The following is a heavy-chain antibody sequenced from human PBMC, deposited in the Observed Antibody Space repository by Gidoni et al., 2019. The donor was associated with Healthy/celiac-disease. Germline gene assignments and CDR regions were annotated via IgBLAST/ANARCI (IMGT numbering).Heavy chain of an antibody. CDR2: IISSSSYR. CDR3: ARDDVSLAVAFKFFDY. CDR1: GFTFSSYC. D-gene: IGHD6-19*01. Sequence: EVQLVDSGGGLVKPGGSLRLSCAASGFTFSSYCMNGVRQAPGNGLEWVSSIISSSSYRYYADSLKGRFTIPRDNAKNSLYLQMNSLRAEDTAVYYCARDDVSLAVAFKFFDYWGQGTLVTVSS. J-gene: IGHJ4*02. V-gene: IGHV3-21*01.